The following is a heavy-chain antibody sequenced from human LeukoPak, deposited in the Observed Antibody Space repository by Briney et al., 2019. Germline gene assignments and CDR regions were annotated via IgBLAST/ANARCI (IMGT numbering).Heavy chain of an antibody. V-gene: IGHV3-30*02. Sequence: GGSLRLSCAASGFIFSDYGMHWVRQAPGKGLEWVTLVRNDGSDKYYADSVKGRFSISRDNSKNTLYLQMNSLRPEDTAVYYCAKHYYGSGSQKYYFDYWGQGTLVTVSS. CDR1: GFIFSDYG. CDR2: VRNDGSDK. CDR3: AKHYYGSGSQKYYFDY. J-gene: IGHJ4*02. D-gene: IGHD3-10*01.